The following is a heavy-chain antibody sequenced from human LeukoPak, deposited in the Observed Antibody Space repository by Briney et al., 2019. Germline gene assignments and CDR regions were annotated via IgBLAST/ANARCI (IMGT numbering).Heavy chain of an antibody. CDR1: GDTFISHY. J-gene: IGHJ1*01. D-gene: IGHD5-24*01. V-gene: IGHV1-46*01. Sequence: ASGKVSCKASGDTFISHYINWVRQAPGQGLEWMGIINPNGGSTTYGQKFQGRVTMTRDTSTSTVYMELSSLRSEDTAVYYCARRNVDMATITYWGQGTLVTVSS. CDR2: INPNGGST. CDR3: ARRNVDMATITY.